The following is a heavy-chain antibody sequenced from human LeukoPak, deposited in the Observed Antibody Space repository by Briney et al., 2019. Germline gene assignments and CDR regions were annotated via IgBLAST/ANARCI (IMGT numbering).Heavy chain of an antibody. V-gene: IGHV3-11*01. J-gene: IGHJ4*02. D-gene: IGHD3-9*01. CDR2: ISSSGSTI. Sequence: GGSLRLSCAAPGFTFSDYYMSWIRQAPGKGLEWVSYISSSGSTIYYADSVKGRFTISRDNAKNSLYLQMNSLRAEDTAVYYCAGEYYDILTGYRPFDYWGQGTLVTVSS. CDR3: AGEYYDILTGYRPFDY. CDR1: GFTFSDYY.